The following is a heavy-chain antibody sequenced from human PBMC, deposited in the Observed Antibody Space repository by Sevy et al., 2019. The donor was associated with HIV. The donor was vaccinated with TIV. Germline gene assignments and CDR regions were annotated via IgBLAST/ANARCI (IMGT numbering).Heavy chain of an antibody. D-gene: IGHD2-8*01. Sequence: ASVKVSCKASGYTFTSYDINWVRQATGQGLEWMGWMNPNSGNTGYAQKFQGRVTMTMNTSISTAYMELSSLRSEDTAVYYYARVPKVLIVYADAFDIWGQGTMVTVSS. V-gene: IGHV1-8*01. J-gene: IGHJ3*02. CDR1: GYTFTSYD. CDR3: ARVPKVLIVYADAFDI. CDR2: MNPNSGNT.